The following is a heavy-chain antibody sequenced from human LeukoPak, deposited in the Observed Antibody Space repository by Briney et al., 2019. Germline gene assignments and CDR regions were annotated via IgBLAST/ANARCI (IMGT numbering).Heavy chain of an antibody. Sequence: PSETLSLTCTVSGDSISSGDYYWSWIRQPAGKGLEWIGRISSSGSTNYNPSLKSRVTISVDTSKNQFSLKLSSVTAADTAVYYCARDSPTAYCSGGSCYFDYWGQGTLVTVSS. CDR1: GDSISSGDYY. CDR3: ARDSPTAYCSGGSCYFDY. D-gene: IGHD2-15*01. J-gene: IGHJ4*02. CDR2: ISSSGST. V-gene: IGHV4-61*02.